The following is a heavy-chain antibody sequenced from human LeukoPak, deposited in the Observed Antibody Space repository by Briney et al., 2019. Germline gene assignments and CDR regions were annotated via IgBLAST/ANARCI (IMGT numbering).Heavy chain of an antibody. Sequence: GGPLRLSCAASGFTFSSYAMHWVRQAPGKGLEWVAVIWYDGSNKYYADSVKGRFTISRDNSKNTLYLQMNSLRAEDTAVYYCARDRRGTSDYWGQGTLVTVSS. V-gene: IGHV3-33*08. J-gene: IGHJ4*02. D-gene: IGHD2-15*01. CDR3: ARDRRGTSDY. CDR2: IWYDGSNK. CDR1: GFTFSSYA.